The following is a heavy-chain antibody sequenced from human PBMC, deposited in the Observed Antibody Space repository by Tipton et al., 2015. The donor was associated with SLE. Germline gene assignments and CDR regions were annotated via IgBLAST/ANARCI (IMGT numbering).Heavy chain of an antibody. CDR2: ISAYNGNT. J-gene: IGHJ4*02. D-gene: IGHD4/OR15-4a*01. V-gene: IGHV1-18*01. CDR3: ARDRDQTISAPFDH. CDR1: GYTFTTYG. Sequence: SGAEVKKPGASVSVSCKASGYTFTTYGISWVRQVPGQGLEWMGWISAYNGNTNYAQKVQGRVTMTTDTSTSTAYMELRSLRSDDTAVYYCARDRDQTISAPFDHWGQGTLVTVSS.